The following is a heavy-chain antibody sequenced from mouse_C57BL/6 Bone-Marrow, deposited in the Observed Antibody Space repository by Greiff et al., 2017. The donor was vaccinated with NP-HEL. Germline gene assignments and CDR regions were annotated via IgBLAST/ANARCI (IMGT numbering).Heavy chain of an antibody. Sequence: QVQLQQSGAELVKPGASVKISCKASGYAFSSYWMNWVKQRPGKGLEWIGQIYPGDGDTTYNGKFKGKATLTADKSSSTAYMQLSSLTSEDSAVYFCARGDYYGSFYAMDYWGQGTSVTVSS. CDR3: ARGDYYGSFYAMDY. CDR1: GYAFSSYW. V-gene: IGHV1-80*01. D-gene: IGHD1-1*01. CDR2: IYPGDGDT. J-gene: IGHJ4*01.